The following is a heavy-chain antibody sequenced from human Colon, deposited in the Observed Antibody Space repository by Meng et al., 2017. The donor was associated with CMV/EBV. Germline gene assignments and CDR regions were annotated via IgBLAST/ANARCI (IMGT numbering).Heavy chain of an antibody. J-gene: IGHJ4*02. CDR3: ARAREVGYSAYDYYDF. V-gene: IGHV1-18*01. CDR1: GYTFSSYG. Sequence: SGYTFSSYGISGVRQAPGQGLEWMGWISTYNGNTDYAQKFQGRVTMTTDTLTSTAYMELTSLKSDDTAVFYCARAREVGYSAYDYYDFWGQGTLVTVSS. D-gene: IGHD5-12*01. CDR2: ISTYNGNT.